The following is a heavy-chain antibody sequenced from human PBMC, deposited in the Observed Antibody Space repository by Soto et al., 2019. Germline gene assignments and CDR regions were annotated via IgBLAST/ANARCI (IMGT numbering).Heavy chain of an antibody. D-gene: IGHD2-15*01. V-gene: IGHV1-24*01. Sequence: GASVKVSCKVSGYTLTELSMHWVRQAPGKGLEWMGGFDPEDGETIYAQKFQGRVTMTEDTSTDTAYMELSSLRSEDTAVYYCATRYCSGGSCSYDYWGQGTLVTVSS. CDR3: ATRYCSGGSCSYDY. J-gene: IGHJ4*02. CDR1: GYTLTELS. CDR2: FDPEDGET.